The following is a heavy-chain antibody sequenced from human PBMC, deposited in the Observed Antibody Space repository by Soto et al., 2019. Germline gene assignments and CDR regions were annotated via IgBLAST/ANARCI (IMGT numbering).Heavy chain of an antibody. Sequence: GGSLRLSCAASGFTFSSYWMSWVRQAPGKGLEWVANIKQDGSEKYYVDSVKGRFTISRDNAKNSLYLQMNSLRAEDTAVYYCARDPSGYSGYVGAFDYWGQGTLVTVSS. CDR2: IKQDGSEK. D-gene: IGHD5-12*01. CDR3: ARDPSGYSGYVGAFDY. V-gene: IGHV3-7*01. CDR1: GFTFSSYW. J-gene: IGHJ4*02.